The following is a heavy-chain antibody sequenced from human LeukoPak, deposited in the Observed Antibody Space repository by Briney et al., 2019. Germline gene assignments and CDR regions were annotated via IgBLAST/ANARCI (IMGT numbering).Heavy chain of an antibody. CDR3: ARGDGCLTKIDY. Sequence: GGSLRLSCAASGFTFSSYAMHWVRQAPGKGLEWVAVISYDGSNKYYADSVKGRFTISRDNSKNTLYLQMNSLRAEDTAVYYCARGDGCLTKIDYWGQGTLVTVSS. D-gene: IGHD5-24*01. J-gene: IGHJ4*02. CDR1: GFTFSSYA. CDR2: ISYDGSNK. V-gene: IGHV3-30*16.